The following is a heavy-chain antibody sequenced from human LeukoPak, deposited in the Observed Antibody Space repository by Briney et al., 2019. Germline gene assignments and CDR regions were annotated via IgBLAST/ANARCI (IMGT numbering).Heavy chain of an antibody. V-gene: IGHV4-39*01. D-gene: IGHD3-9*01. CDR3: ARQAYDILTGKFGY. CDR2: IYYSGST. Sequence: SETLSLTRTVSGGSISSSSYYWGWIRQPPGKGLEWIGSIYYSGSTYYNPSLKSRVTISVDTPKNQFSLKLSSVTAADTAVYYWARQAYDILTGKFGYWGQGTLVTVSS. J-gene: IGHJ4*02. CDR1: GGSISSSSYY.